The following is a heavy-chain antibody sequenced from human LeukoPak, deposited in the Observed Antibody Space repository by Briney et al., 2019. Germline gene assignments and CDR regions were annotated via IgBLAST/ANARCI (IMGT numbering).Heavy chain of an antibody. Sequence: GGSLRLSCAASGSTFSNAWMSWVRQAPGKGLEWVGRIKSKTDGGTTDYAAPVKGRFTISRDDSKNTLYLQMNSLKTEDTAVYYCTTDLQYYDSSGYPYYFDYWGQGTLVTVSS. CDR2: IKSKTDGGTT. CDR3: TTDLQYYDSSGYPYYFDY. J-gene: IGHJ4*02. CDR1: GSTFSNAW. V-gene: IGHV3-15*01. D-gene: IGHD3-22*01.